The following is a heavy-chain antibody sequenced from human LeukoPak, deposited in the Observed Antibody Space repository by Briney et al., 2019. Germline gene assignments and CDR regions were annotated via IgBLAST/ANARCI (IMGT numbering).Heavy chain of an antibody. Sequence: GASVKVSCKASGYTFTGYYMHWVRQAPGQGLEWMGIINPSGGSTSYAQKFQGRVTMTRDMSTNTVYMELSSLRSDDTAVYYCARSLVGYCSGGSCYSFGYWGQGTLVTVSS. CDR3: ARSLVGYCSGGSCYSFGY. D-gene: IGHD2-15*01. CDR1: GYTFTGYY. V-gene: IGHV1-46*01. CDR2: INPSGGST. J-gene: IGHJ4*02.